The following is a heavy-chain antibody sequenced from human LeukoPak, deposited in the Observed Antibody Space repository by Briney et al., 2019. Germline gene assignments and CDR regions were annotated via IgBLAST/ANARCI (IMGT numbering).Heavy chain of an antibody. CDR2: IYYSGST. V-gene: IGHV4-59*01. J-gene: IGHJ4*02. CDR3: ARGRVKYYYGSGSEVPYDY. D-gene: IGHD3-10*01. Sequence: SETLSLTCTVSGGSISSYYWSWIRQPPGKGLEWIGYIYYSGSTNYNPSLKSRVTISVDTSKNQFSLKLSSVTAADTVVYYCARGRVKYYYGSGSEVPYDYWGQGTLVTVSS. CDR1: GGSISSYY.